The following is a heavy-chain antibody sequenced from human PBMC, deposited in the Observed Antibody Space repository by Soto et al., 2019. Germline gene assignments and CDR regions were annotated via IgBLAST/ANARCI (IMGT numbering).Heavy chain of an antibody. V-gene: IGHV1-18*01. J-gene: IGHJ6*04. CDR2: ISAYNGNT. D-gene: IGHD5-12*01. CDR3: ARDRQRRATIYRLVSMDV. Sequence: ASVKVSCKASGYTFTSYGISWVRQAPGQGLEWMGWISAYNGNTNYAQKLQGRVTMTTDTSTSTAYMELRSLRSDDTAVYYCARDRQRRATIYRLVSMDVWGKGTTVTVSS. CDR1: GYTFTSYG.